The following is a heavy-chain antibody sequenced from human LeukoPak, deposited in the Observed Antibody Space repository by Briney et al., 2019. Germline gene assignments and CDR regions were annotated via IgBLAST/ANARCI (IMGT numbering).Heavy chain of an antibody. CDR3: ARDLGTTSLDY. J-gene: IGHJ4*02. CDR2: ISYDGSNK. V-gene: IGHV3-30-3*01. Sequence: GRSLRLSCAASGFTFSSYAMHWVRQAPGKGLEWVAVISYDGSNKYYADSVKGRFTISRDNSKNTLYLQMNSLRAEDTAVYYCARDLGTTSLDYWGQGTLVTVSS. D-gene: IGHD1-1*01. CDR1: GFTFSSYA.